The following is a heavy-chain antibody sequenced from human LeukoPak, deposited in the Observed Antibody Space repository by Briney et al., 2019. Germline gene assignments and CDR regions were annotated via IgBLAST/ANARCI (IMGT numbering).Heavy chain of an antibody. Sequence: KPSETLSLTCAVSGYSISSGYYWGWIRQPPGKGLEWIGSIYHSGSTYYNPSLKSRVAISVDTSKNQFSLKLSSVTAADTAVYYCATSPYDFCSGYPTRFDYWGQGTLVTVSS. J-gene: IGHJ4*02. CDR3: ATSPYDFCSGYPTRFDY. D-gene: IGHD3-3*01. V-gene: IGHV4-38-2*01. CDR1: GYSISSGYY. CDR2: IYHSGST.